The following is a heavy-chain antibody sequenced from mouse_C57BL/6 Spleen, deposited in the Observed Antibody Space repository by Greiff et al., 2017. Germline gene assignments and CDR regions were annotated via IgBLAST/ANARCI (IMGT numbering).Heavy chain of an antibody. CDR1: GFTFSSYA. CDR2: ISDGGSYT. D-gene: IGHD1-1*01. Sequence: EVQLQESGGGLVKPGGSLKLSCAASGFTFSSYAMSWVRQTPEKRLEWVATISDGGSYTYYPDNVKGRFTISRDNAKNNLYLQMSHLKSEDTAMYYCARGYGSSPYYFDYWGQGTTLTVSS. V-gene: IGHV5-4*01. CDR3: ARGYGSSPYYFDY. J-gene: IGHJ2*01.